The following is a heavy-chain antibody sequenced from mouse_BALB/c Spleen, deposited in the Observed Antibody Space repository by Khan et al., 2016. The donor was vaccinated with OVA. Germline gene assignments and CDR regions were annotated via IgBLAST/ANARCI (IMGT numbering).Heavy chain of an antibody. CDR1: GYTFTNYV. Sequence: EVQLQESGPELLKPGASVKMSCKASGYTFTNYVMHWVKQKPGQGLEWIGYIHPYSYDNKYNENFKGKATLTSDKSSSTAYMELSSLTSEDSAVYYCVRALYDYGSSYEGFAYWGQGTLVTVSA. CDR3: VRALYDYGSSYEGFAY. D-gene: IGHD1-1*01. J-gene: IGHJ3*01. V-gene: IGHV1S136*01. CDR2: IHPYSYDN.